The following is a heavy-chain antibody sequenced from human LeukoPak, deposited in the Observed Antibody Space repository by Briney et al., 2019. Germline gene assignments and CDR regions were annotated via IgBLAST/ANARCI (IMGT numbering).Heavy chain of an antibody. CDR3: VAPLWFGELLENFDY. V-gene: IGHV3-21*01. CDR2: ISSSSSYI. CDR1: GFTFSSYS. J-gene: IGHJ4*02. Sequence: GGSLRLSCEASGFTFSSYSMNWVRQAPGKGLEWVSSISSSSSYIYYADSVKGRFTISRDNAKNSLYLQMNSLRAEDTAVYYCVAPLWFGELLENFDYWGQGTLVTVSS. D-gene: IGHD3-10*01.